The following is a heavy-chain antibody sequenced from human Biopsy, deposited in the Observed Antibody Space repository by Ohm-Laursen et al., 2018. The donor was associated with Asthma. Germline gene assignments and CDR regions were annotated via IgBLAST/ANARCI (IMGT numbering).Heavy chain of an antibody. V-gene: IGHV1-2*02. CDR1: GYTFIGCH. J-gene: IGHJ5*02. D-gene: IGHD6-13*01. Sequence: ASVKVSCKASGYTFIGCHIHWMRQAPGQGLEWMGWINTNSGGTNYAQKFQGRVTMTRDTSISTAYMEVSKLRSDDTAVYYCARGQKSAGDRWFDPWGQGTLVTVSS. CDR2: INTNSGGT. CDR3: ARGQKSAGDRWFDP.